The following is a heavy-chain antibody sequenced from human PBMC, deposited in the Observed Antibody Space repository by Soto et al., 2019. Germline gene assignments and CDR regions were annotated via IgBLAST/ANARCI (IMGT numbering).Heavy chain of an antibody. V-gene: IGHV1-18*04. Sequence: QAHLVQSGAEVKKPGASVKVSCKASGYTFTNYGISWVRQAPGQGLEWVGWINGYNGNTNYGQKVQGRVTMTTDISTSTAYMKLRSLRSDDTAVYYCARGPDPTYCDYWGQGTLVTVSS. CDR3: ARGPDPTYCDY. CDR2: INGYNGNT. J-gene: IGHJ4*02. CDR1: GYTFTNYG.